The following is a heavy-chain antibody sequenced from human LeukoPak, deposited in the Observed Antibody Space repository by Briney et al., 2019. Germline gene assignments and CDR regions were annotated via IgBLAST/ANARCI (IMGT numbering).Heavy chain of an antibody. V-gene: IGHV3-33*01. J-gene: IGHJ4*02. CDR3: ARDRSGYDYTLDY. CDR1: GFTFSSYG. Sequence: GRSLRLSCAASGFTFSSYGMHWVRQAPGKGLEWVAVIWYDGSNKYYADSVKGRFTISRDNSKNTLYLQMNSLRAEDTAVYYCARDRSGYDYTLDYWGQGTLVTVSS. CDR2: IWYDGSNK. D-gene: IGHD5-12*01.